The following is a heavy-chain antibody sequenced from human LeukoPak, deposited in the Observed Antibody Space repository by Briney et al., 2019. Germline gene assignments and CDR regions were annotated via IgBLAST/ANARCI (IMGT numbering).Heavy chain of an antibody. J-gene: IGHJ3*02. D-gene: IGHD6-13*01. V-gene: IGHV4-39*07. CDR2: IHDDGRT. Sequence: SETLSLTCTVSGGSISDSRTWGWVRQPPGKGLEWIANIHDDGRTASNPSLKSRVTISLDTSRKNSSLLLSSGTAADKAVYYYGRRGVSSWSVNDAFDIWGQGTMVTVSS. CDR3: GRRGVSSWSVNDAFDI. CDR1: GGSISDSRT.